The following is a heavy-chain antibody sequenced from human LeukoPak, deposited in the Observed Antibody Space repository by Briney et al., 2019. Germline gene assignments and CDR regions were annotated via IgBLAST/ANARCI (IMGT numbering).Heavy chain of an antibody. CDR2: ISHDGNDK. D-gene: IGHD4-17*01. CDR1: GFTFSSYG. J-gene: IGHJ4*02. Sequence: PGESLRLSCTASGFTFSSYGMHWVRQAPGKGLEWVAVISHDGNDKHYADSVKGRFTISRDNPKNTLYLQMKSLREDTAVYYCAKGDLYGDYVFDYWGQGALVTVS. CDR3: AKGDLYGDYVFDY. V-gene: IGHV3-30*18.